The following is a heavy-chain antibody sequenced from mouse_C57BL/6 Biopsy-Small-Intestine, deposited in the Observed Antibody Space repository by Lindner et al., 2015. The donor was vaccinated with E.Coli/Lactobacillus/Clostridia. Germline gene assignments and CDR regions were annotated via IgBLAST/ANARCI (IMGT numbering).Heavy chain of an antibody. Sequence: SVKVSCKASGGTFSNYGISWVRQAPGQGLEWMGGIIPIFTTANYAQKFQGRVTITADRSTSTAYMELSSLRSEDTAVYYCARDLELGAFDIWGQGTMVTVSS. CDR2: IIPIFTTA. J-gene: IGHJ3*01. CDR3: ARDLELGAFDI. V-gene: IGHV1-81*01. D-gene: IGHD4-1*01. CDR1: GGTFSNYG.